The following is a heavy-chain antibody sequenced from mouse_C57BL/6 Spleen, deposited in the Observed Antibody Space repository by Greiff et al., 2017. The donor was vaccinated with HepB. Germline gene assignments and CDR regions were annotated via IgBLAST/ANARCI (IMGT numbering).Heavy chain of an antibody. CDR1: GYTFTSYW. CDR3: ARYRNYEAWFAY. V-gene: IGHV1-53*01. D-gene: IGHD2-5*01. CDR2: INPSNGGT. Sequence: VQLQQSGTELVKPGASVKLSCKASGYTFTSYWMHWVKQRPGHGLEWIGNINPSNGGTNYNEKFKSKATMTVDKFYSTAYMQLSNLTSEDSAVYYCARYRNYEAWFAYWGQGTLVTVSA. J-gene: IGHJ3*01.